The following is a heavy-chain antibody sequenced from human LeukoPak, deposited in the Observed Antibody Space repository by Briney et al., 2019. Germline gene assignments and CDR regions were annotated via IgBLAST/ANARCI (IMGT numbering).Heavy chain of an antibody. CDR2: ISAYNGNT. J-gene: IGHJ4*02. D-gene: IGHD4-17*01. Sequence: ASVKVSCKASGGTFSSYAISWVRQAPGQGLEWMGWISAYNGNTNYARKLQGRVTMTTDTSTSTAYMELRSLRSDDTAVYYCAIDLGDYGDYYFDYWGQGTLVTVSS. CDR3: AIDLGDYGDYYFDY. V-gene: IGHV1-18*01. CDR1: GGTFSSYA.